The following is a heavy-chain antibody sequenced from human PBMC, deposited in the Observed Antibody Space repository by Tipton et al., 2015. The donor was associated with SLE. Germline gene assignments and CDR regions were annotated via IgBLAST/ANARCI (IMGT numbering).Heavy chain of an antibody. CDR1: GASITSTTFY. J-gene: IGHJ5*02. D-gene: IGHD5-18*01. Sequence: TLSLTCTVSGASITSTTFYWAWIRQPPGKGLEWIGSIYYTGTTAYYNSFLKSRVTMSVDTSKNQFSLRLTSVIAADTAVYYCARLHGYSYGLNWFDPWGQGTLISVSS. CDR2: IYYTGTTA. V-gene: IGHV4-39*07. CDR3: ARLHGYSYGLNWFDP.